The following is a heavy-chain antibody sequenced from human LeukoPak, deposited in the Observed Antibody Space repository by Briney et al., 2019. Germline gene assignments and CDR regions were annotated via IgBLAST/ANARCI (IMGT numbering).Heavy chain of an antibody. CDR2: ISGSGGST. D-gene: IGHD2-21*02. Sequence: GGSLRLSCAASGFIFSSYVMHWVRQAPGKGLEWVSAISGSGGSTYYADSVKGRFTISRDNSKNTLYLQMNSLRAEDTAVYYCAKDIVVVTAILSDYWGQGTLVTASS. V-gene: IGHV3-23*01. CDR1: GFIFSSYV. J-gene: IGHJ4*02. CDR3: AKDIVVVTAILSDY.